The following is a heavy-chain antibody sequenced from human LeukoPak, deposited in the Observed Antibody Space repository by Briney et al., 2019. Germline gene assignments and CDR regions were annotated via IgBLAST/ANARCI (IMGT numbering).Heavy chain of an antibody. J-gene: IGHJ4*02. CDR2: INHSGST. D-gene: IGHD6-13*01. CDR3: ARRGIAAARIDY. CDR1: GGSFSGYY. Sequence: SETLSLTCAVYGGSFSGYYWSWIRQPPGKGLEWIGEINHSGSTNYNPSLKSRVTISVDTSKNQFSLKLSSVTAADTAVYYCARRGIAAARIDYWGQGTLVTVSS. V-gene: IGHV4-34*01.